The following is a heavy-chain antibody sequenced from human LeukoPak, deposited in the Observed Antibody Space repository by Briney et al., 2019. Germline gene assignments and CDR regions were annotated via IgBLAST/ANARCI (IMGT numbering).Heavy chain of an antibody. V-gene: IGHV1-69*04. CDR1: GGTFSSYA. CDR3: ARQGYYDSGNWYYFDY. D-gene: IGHD3-22*01. CDR2: SIPILGIA. Sequence: SVNVSCKASGGTFSSYAISGVRQAPAQGVEWMGRSIPILGIANYAQKFQGRGTITADKSTSTAYMELSSLRSEDTAVYYCARQGYYDSGNWYYFDYWGQGTLVTVSS. J-gene: IGHJ4*02.